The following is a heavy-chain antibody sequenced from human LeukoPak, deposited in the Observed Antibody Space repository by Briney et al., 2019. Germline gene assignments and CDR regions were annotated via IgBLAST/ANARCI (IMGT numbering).Heavy chain of an antibody. CDR2: IYYSGST. CDR3: ARQTRAHYFDY. CDR1: GGSISSYY. V-gene: IGHV4-59*08. Sequence: SETLSLTCTVSGGSISSYYWSWIRQPPGKGLEWIGHIYYSGSTNYNPSLKSRVTISVDTSKNQFSLKLSSVTAADTAVYYCARQTRAHYFDYWGQGTLVTVSS. D-gene: IGHD4/OR15-4a*01. J-gene: IGHJ4*02.